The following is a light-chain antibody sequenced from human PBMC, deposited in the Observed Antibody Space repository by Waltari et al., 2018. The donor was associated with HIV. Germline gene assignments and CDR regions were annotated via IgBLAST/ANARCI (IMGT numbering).Light chain of an antibody. CDR2: GTS. J-gene: IGKJ4*01. V-gene: IGKV1-16*02. Sequence: DVQMTQSPSSLSVSIGDRVIITCRARQDLTGFLAWFQHRPGTAPKSLIYGTSTLQSGVPSSKFSGSGSGTEFILTITNLQPEDTGTYYCQQYSAYPLTFGGGTKVEI. CDR1: QDLTGF. CDR3: QQYSAYPLT.